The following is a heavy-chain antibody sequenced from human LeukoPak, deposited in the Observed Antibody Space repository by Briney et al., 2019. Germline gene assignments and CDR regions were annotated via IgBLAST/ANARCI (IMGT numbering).Heavy chain of an antibody. CDR3: ARDKGSSWYYFDY. CDR2: ISYDGSNK. J-gene: IGHJ4*02. CDR1: GFTFSSYA. V-gene: IGHV3-30*04. Sequence: GGSLRLSCAASGFTFSSYAMHWVRQAPGKGLEWVAVISYDGSNKYYADSVKGRFTISRDNSKNTLYLQMNSLRAEDTAVYYCARDKGSSWYYFDYWGQGTLVTVSS. D-gene: IGHD6-13*01.